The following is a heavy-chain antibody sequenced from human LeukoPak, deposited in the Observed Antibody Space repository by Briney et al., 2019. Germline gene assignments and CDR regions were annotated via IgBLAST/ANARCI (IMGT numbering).Heavy chain of an antibody. CDR2: ISGSSSSSDGGAI. J-gene: IGHJ4*02. D-gene: IGHD2-15*01. CDR3: ARDMEDIVVVIAAYDY. V-gene: IGHV3-48*01. CDR1: GFTFSTYS. Sequence: PGGSLRLSCTASGFTFSTYSMNWVRQAPGRGLEWVSYISGSSSSSDGGAIQYADSVKGRFTISRDNDKNSLYLQMNGLRAEDTAVYYCARDMEDIVVVIAAYDYWGQGTLVTVSS.